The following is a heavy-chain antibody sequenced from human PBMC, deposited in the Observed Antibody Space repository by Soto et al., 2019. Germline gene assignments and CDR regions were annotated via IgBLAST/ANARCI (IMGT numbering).Heavy chain of an antibody. CDR1: GYTFTPYG. CDR3: ARVRRQLVDMDV. Sequence: QVQLVQSGAEVKKPGASVKVSCKASGYTFTPYGISWVRQAPGQRLEWMGWISPYTDNTDYAQNFQGRVTMTTDTSTSTAYMELRSLRSDDTAVYYCARVRRQLVDMDVWGKGTTVTVSS. V-gene: IGHV1-18*01. D-gene: IGHD6-6*01. J-gene: IGHJ6*03. CDR2: ISPYTDNT.